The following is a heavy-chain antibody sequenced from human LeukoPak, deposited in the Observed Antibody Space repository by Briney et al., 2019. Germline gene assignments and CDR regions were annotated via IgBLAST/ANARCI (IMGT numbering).Heavy chain of an antibody. D-gene: IGHD3-22*01. Sequence: PSETLSLTCTVSGGSISSGSYYWSWIRQPAGKGLEWIGRIYTSGSTNYNPSLKSRVTISVDTSKNQFSLKLSSVTAADTAVYYCARDAGLIGGYYYVGWFDPWGQGTLVTVSS. CDR1: GGSISSGSYY. CDR3: ARDAGLIGGYYYVGWFDP. J-gene: IGHJ5*02. V-gene: IGHV4-61*02. CDR2: IYTSGST.